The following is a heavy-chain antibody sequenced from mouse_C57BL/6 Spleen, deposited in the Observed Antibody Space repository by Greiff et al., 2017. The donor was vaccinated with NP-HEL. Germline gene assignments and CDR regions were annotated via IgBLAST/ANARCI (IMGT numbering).Heavy chain of an antibody. V-gene: IGHV5-4*01. J-gene: IGHJ4*01. Sequence: DVMLVESGGGLVKPGGSLKLSCAASGFTFSSYAMSWVRQTPEKRLEWVATISDGGSYTYYPDNVKGRFTISRDNAKNNLYLQMSHLKSEDTAMYYCARERAYPYAMDYWGQGTSVTVSS. CDR2: ISDGGSYT. CDR3: ARERAYPYAMDY. D-gene: IGHD2-10*01. CDR1: GFTFSSYA.